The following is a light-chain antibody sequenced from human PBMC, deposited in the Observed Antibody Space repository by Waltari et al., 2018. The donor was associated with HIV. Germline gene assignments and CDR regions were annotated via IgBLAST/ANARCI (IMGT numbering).Light chain of an antibody. CDR2: RNN. CDR3: AAWDDSPYV. Sequence: QSVLTQSPSASGTPGQRVTISCSGSVSNIGRNYVYWYQQLPGTAPKLLIYRNNQRPSGVPDRFSGSKSGTSAALAINGLRSEDEADYYCAAWDDSPYVFGTGTKVTVL. V-gene: IGLV1-47*01. J-gene: IGLJ1*01. CDR1: VSNIGRNY.